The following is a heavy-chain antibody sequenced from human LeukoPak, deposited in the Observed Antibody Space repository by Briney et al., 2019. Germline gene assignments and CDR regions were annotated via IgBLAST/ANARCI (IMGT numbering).Heavy chain of an antibody. Sequence: TSEALSLTCTVSGYSISSGYYWGWIRQPPGKGLEWIGSIYHSGSTYYNPSLKSRVTISLDTSKNQFSLKVGSMTAADTAVYYCARAGGYGLIDYWGQGTMVTVSS. CDR3: ARAGGYGLIDY. J-gene: IGHJ4*02. D-gene: IGHD5-18*01. CDR2: IYHSGST. CDR1: GYSISSGYY. V-gene: IGHV4-38-2*02.